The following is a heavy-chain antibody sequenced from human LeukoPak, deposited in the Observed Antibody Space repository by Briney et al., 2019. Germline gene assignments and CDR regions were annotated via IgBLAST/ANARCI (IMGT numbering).Heavy chain of an antibody. CDR3: ARGAYYFDY. V-gene: IGHV4-59*08. J-gene: IGHJ4*02. CDR1: GGSISSYY. CDR2: IYYSGST. Sequence: SETPSLTCTVPGGSISSYYWSWIRQPPGKGLEWIGYIYYSGSTNYNPSLKSRVTISVDTSKNQFSLKLSSVTAADTAVYYCARGAYYFDYWGQGTLVTVSS.